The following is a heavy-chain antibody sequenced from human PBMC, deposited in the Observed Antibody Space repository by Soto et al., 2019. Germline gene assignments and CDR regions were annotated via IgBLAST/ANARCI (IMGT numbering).Heavy chain of an antibody. D-gene: IGHD3-10*01. J-gene: IGHJ3*02. Sequence: QVQLQESGPGLVKPSETLSLTCTVSGGSISSYYWSWIRQPPGKGLEWIRYLYYSGSTNYNPSLKSQVTISVDTSKNQFSPKLRSVTAAYTAVYYCSRVWGGAFDIWGQGTLVTVSS. CDR1: GGSISSYY. CDR3: SRVWGGAFDI. V-gene: IGHV4-59*01. CDR2: LYYSGST.